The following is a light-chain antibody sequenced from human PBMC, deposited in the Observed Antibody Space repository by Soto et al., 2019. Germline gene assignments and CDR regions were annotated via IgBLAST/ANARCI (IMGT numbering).Light chain of an antibody. CDR2: GAS. J-gene: IGKJ1*01. CDR1: QSVSSN. V-gene: IGKV3-15*01. CDR3: QQYKTGLGT. Sequence: EIVMTQSPATLSVSPGERATLSCRASQSVSSNLAWYQQKPGQAPRLLIYGASTRATGIPARFSGSGSGTEFTLTISSLQSEDFADYYCQQYKTGLGTFGHGTKVEIK.